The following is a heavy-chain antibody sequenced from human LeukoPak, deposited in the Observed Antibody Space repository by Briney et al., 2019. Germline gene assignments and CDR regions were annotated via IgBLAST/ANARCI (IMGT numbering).Heavy chain of an antibody. CDR3: ASVAVAGRRDY. Sequence: SETLSHTCTVSGGSISSSSYYWGWIRQPPGKGLEWIGSIYYSGSTYYNPSLKSRVTISVDTSKNQFSLKLSSVTAADTAVYYCASVAVAGRRDYWGQGTLVTVSS. CDR2: IYYSGST. CDR1: GGSISSSSYY. J-gene: IGHJ4*02. V-gene: IGHV4-39*07. D-gene: IGHD6-19*01.